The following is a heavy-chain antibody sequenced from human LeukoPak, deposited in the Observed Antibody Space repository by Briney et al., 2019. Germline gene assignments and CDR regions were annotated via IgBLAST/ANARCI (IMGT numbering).Heavy chain of an antibody. J-gene: IGHJ3*02. Sequence: PSETLSLTCSVSGDSIIGYYWGWIRQPPGKGLEWIGNIYYTGNTYYNSSLKSRVTISLDTSKNQFSLKVISMTAADTAAYYCAKSDGYGLIRICGRGTMVTVSS. CDR2: IYYTGNT. V-gene: IGHV4-39*07. CDR1: GDSIIGYY. CDR3: AKSDGYGLIRI. D-gene: IGHD3-10*01.